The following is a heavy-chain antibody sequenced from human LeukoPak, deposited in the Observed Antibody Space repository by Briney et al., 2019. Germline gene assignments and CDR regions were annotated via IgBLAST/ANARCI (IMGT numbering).Heavy chain of an antibody. D-gene: IGHD3-22*01. CDR2: ISSSSSII. V-gene: IGHV3-48*02. Sequence: GGSLRLSCAASGFTFSSYSMNWVRQAPGKGLEWLSYISSSSSIIYYADSVKGRFTISRDNAKNSLYLQMNSLRDEDTAVYYCARDGDSSGYYAAFDIWGQGTMVTVSS. J-gene: IGHJ3*02. CDR3: ARDGDSSGYYAAFDI. CDR1: GFTFSSYS.